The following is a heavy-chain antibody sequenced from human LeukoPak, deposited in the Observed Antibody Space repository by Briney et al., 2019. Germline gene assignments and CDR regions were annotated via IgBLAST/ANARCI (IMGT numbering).Heavy chain of an antibody. CDR3: ARGCNSGFPPSKH. V-gene: IGHV4-34*01. CDR1: GGSLSGYY. D-gene: IGHD3-10*01. J-gene: IGHJ1*01. Sequence: SETLSLTCAVYGGSLSGYYWTWIRQPPGKGLEWIGEINHSGSTNYNPSLKSRVTISIDTSKNQFSLRLSSVTAADTAVYYCARGCNSGFPPSKHWGQGTLVTVSS. CDR2: INHSGST.